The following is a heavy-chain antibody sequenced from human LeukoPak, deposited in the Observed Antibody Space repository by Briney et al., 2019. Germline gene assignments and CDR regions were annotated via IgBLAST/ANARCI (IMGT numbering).Heavy chain of an antibody. CDR2: IYYTGNT. CDR1: GGSISSTNYH. Sequence: PSETLSLTCTVSGGSISSTNYHWGWIRQPPGKGLEWIGTIYYTGNTYYNPSLKSRVTIPVDTSKNQFSLRLSSVTVADTAMYYCASDRRISWIYYWGQGTLVTVSS. V-gene: IGHV4-39*01. J-gene: IGHJ4*02. CDR3: ASDRRISWIYY. D-gene: IGHD6-13*01.